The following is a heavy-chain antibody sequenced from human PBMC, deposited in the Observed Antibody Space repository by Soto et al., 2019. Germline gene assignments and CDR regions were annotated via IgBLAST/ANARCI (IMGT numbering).Heavy chain of an antibody. D-gene: IGHD1-1*01. V-gene: IGHV1-2*02. CDR3: ALRETGTQSLDY. CDR2: INPNSGGT. Sequence: GASVKVSCKASGYTFTGYYMHWVRQAPGQGLKWMGWINPNSGGTNYAQKFQGRVTMTRDTSISTAYMELSRLRSDDTAVYYCALRETGTQSLDYWGQGTLVTVSS. CDR1: GYTFTGYY. J-gene: IGHJ4*02.